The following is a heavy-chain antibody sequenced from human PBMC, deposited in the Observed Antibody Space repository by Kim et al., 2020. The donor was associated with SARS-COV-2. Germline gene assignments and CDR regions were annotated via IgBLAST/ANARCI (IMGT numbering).Heavy chain of an antibody. J-gene: IGHJ3*02. CDR1: GGSISSGGYY. CDR2: IYYSGST. D-gene: IGHD4-17*01. CDR3: ARDPTYGDYFAFDI. V-gene: IGHV4-31*03. Sequence: SETLSLTCTVSGGSISSGGYYWSWIRQHPGKGLEWIGYIYYSGSTYYNPSLKSRVTISVDTSKNQFSLKLSSVTAADTAVYYCARDPTYGDYFAFDIWGQGTMVTVSS.